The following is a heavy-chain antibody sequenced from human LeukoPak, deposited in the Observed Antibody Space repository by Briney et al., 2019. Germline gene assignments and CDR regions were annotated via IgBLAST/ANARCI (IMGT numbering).Heavy chain of an antibody. CDR1: GYTFTSYA. V-gene: IGHV1-3*01. CDR3: ARDRIAVAGTTLGY. Sequence: ASVKVSCKASGYTFTSYAMHWVRQAPGQRLEWVGWINAGNGNTKYSQKFQGRVTITRDTSASTAYMELSSLRSEDTAVYYCARDRIAVAGTTLGYWGQGTLVTVSS. CDR2: INAGNGNT. J-gene: IGHJ4*02. D-gene: IGHD6-19*01.